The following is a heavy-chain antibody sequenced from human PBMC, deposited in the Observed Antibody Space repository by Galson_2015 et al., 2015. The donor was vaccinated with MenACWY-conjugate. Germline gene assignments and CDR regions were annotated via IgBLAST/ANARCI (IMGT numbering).Heavy chain of an antibody. Sequence: SLRLSCAASGFTFSSYAMHWVRQAPGKGLEWVAVISYDGSNKYYADSVKGRFTISGVNSKNTLYLQMNSLRAEDTAVYYCAREARDSSGYYLSYYYYGMDVWGQGTTVTVSS. J-gene: IGHJ6*02. CDR2: ISYDGSNK. D-gene: IGHD3-22*01. CDR3: AREARDSSGYYLSYYYYGMDV. CDR1: GFTFSSYA. V-gene: IGHV3-30*04.